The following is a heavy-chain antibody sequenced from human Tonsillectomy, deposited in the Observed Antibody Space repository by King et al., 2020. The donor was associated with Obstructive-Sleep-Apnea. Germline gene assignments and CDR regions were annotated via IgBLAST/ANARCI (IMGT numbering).Heavy chain of an antibody. CDR2: ISSSGSYI. CDR1: GFTFSSYS. J-gene: IGHJ6*02. Sequence: DVQLVESGGGLVKPGGSLRLSCAASGFTFSSYSMNWVRQAPGKGLEWLSSISSSGSYIYYADSVKGRFTISRDNAKNSLYLKMNSLRDEDTAVYYCAREEEHVVRGGQTHYSYYYGMDVWGQGTTVTVSS. CDR3: AREEEHVVRGGQTHYSYYYGMDV. V-gene: IGHV3-21*01. D-gene: IGHD6-6*01.